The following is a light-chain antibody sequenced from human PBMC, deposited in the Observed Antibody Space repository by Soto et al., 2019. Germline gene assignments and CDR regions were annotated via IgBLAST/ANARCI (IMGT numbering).Light chain of an antibody. CDR3: SSYTSSSTLVV. Sequence: QSALTQPASVSGSPGQSITISCTGTSSDVGGYNYVSWYQHHPGKAPKLLIYDVTNRPSGVSNRFSGSKSGDTASLTISGLHALNTADYYCSSYTSSSTLVVFGGGTNRTV. J-gene: IGLJ2*01. V-gene: IGLV2-14*03. CDR1: SSDVGGYNY. CDR2: DVT.